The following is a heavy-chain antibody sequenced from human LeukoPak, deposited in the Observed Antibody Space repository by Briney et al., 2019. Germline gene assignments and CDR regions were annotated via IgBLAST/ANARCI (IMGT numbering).Heavy chain of an antibody. D-gene: IGHD6-19*01. CDR3: ARDDIAVGGPDFDY. Sequence: PGGSLRLSCAAPGFTFSSYWMSWVRQAPGKGLEWVANIKQDGSEKYYVDSVKGRFTISRDNAKNSLYLQMNSLRAEDTAVYYCARDDIAVGGPDFDYWGQGTLVTVSS. V-gene: IGHV3-7*01. CDR2: IKQDGSEK. J-gene: IGHJ4*02. CDR1: GFTFSSYW.